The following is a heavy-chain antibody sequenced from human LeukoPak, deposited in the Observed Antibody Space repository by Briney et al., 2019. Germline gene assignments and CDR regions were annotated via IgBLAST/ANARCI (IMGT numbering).Heavy chain of an antibody. V-gene: IGHV1-24*01. CDR3: ATEVLSSGYPAGFDY. CDR2: FDPEDGET. Sequence: ASVKVSCKASGGTFSSYAISWVRQAPGKGLEWMGGFDPEDGETIYAQKFQGRVTMTEDTSTDTAYMELSSLRSEDTAVYYCATEVLSSGYPAGFDYWGQGTLVTVSS. CDR1: GGTFSSYA. D-gene: IGHD3-22*01. J-gene: IGHJ4*02.